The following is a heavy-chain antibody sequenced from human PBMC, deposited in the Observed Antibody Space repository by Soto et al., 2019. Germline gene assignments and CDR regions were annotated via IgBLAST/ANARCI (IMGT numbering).Heavy chain of an antibody. J-gene: IGHJ5*02. Sequence: QVQLQQWGAGLLKPSETLSLTCAVYGGSFSGYYWSWIRQPPGKGMEWLGEINHSGSTNYNPSLKSRVTISVDTSKNQFSLKLSSVTAADTAVYYCARGWGNCSGGSCYLNWFDPWGQGTLVTVSS. CDR3: ARGWGNCSGGSCYLNWFDP. D-gene: IGHD2-15*01. V-gene: IGHV4-34*01. CDR2: INHSGST. CDR1: GGSFSGYY.